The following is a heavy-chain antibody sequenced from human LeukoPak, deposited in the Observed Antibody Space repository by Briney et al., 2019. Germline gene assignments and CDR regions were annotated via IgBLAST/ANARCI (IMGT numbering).Heavy chain of an antibody. Sequence: GRSLRLSCAASGFTFADYAMHWVRQAPGKGLEWVSGINWNSATIGYADSVKGRFTISRDNAKSSLYLQMNSLRVEGTALYFCVKARGGIAASAYFDYWGQGTLVTVSS. CDR2: INWNSATI. J-gene: IGHJ4*02. CDR1: GFTFADYA. V-gene: IGHV3-9*01. D-gene: IGHD6-13*01. CDR3: VKARGGIAASAYFDY.